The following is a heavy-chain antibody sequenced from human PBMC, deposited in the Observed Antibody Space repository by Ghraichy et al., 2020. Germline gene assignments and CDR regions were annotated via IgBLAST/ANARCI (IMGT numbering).Heavy chain of an antibody. D-gene: IGHD4-17*01. Sequence: GGSLRLSCVASGFTFSNAWMSWVRQAPGKGPEWVGRIKSKTDGGTTDYAAPVQGRFTISRDDSKNTLYLQMNSLKTEDTAVYYCTTDVPSPPIYGNWFDPWGQGTLVTVSS. CDR3: TTDVPSPPIYGNWFDP. J-gene: IGHJ5*02. CDR1: GFTFSNAW. V-gene: IGHV3-15*01. CDR2: IKSKTDGGTT.